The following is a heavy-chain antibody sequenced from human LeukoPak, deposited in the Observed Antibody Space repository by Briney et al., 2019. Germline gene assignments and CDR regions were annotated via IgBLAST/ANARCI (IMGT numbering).Heavy chain of an antibody. CDR1: GFTFSTYA. V-gene: IGHV3-30*04. CDR2: ISYDGSNK. D-gene: IGHD3-10*01. CDR3: AKDLHPSVWFGGNHFDY. J-gene: IGHJ4*02. Sequence: QPGGSLRLSCAASGFTFSTYAMHWVRQAPGKGLEWVAVISYDGSNKYYADSVKGRFTISRDNSKNTLYLQMNSLRAEDTAVYYCAKDLHPSVWFGGNHFDYWGQGTLVTVSS.